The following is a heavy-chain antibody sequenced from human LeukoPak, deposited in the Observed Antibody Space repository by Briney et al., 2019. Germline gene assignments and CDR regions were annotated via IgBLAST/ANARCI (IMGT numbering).Heavy chain of an antibody. J-gene: IGHJ4*02. CDR1: GFTFSIYD. CDR2: ISGSGGST. CDR3: AKYIAAAGTVH. D-gene: IGHD6-13*01. Sequence: GGSLRLSCAASGFTFSIYDMSWVRQAPGKGLEWVSGISGSGGSTYYADSVKVRFTISRDNSKNTLYLQMSSLRAEDTAVYYCAKYIAAAGTVHWGQGTLVTVSS. V-gene: IGHV3-23*01.